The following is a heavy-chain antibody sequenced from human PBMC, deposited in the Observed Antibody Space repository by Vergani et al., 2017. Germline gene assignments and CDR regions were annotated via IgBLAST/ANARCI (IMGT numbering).Heavy chain of an antibody. D-gene: IGHD1-14*01. CDR3: ASSNWNHVRPIYAFDI. J-gene: IGHJ3*02. Sequence: QVQLVQSGAEVKKPGASVKVSCKASGYTFTGYYMHWVRQATGQGLEWMGWINPNSGGTNYAQKFQGRVTMTRDTSISTAYMELSRLRSDDTAVYYCASSNWNHVRPIYAFDIWGQGTMVTVSS. CDR1: GYTFTGYY. V-gene: IGHV1-2*02. CDR2: INPNSGGT.